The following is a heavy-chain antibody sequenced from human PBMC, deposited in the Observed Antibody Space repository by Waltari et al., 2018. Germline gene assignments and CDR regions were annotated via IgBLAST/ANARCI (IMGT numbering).Heavy chain of an antibody. CDR1: GYTFNSHD. CDR2: MNPGSGNT. CDR3: TRGALNRRRSYGGYYYNGLDV. Sequence: QVQLVQSGAEVKKPGASVKVSCKASGYTFNSHDINWVRQATGQGLEWMGWMNPGSGNTGYAPNLQGRVIITRDTSISTAYMEVSDLRSEDTAVYYCTRGALNRRRSYGGYYYNGLDVWGQGTRVTVSS. D-gene: IGHD2-15*01. J-gene: IGHJ6*02. V-gene: IGHV1-8*01.